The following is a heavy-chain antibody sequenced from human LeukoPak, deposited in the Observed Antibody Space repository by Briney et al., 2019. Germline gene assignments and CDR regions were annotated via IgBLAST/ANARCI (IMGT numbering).Heavy chain of an antibody. D-gene: IGHD1-26*01. Sequence: SETLSLTCTVSGGSISSYYWSWIRQPPGKGLEWIGYIYYSGSTNYNPSLKSRVTISVDTSKNQFSLKLSSVTAADTAVYYCARGRWELPGWGRGTLVTVSS. CDR2: IYYSGST. J-gene: IGHJ4*02. CDR3: ARGRWELPG. CDR1: GGSISSYY. V-gene: IGHV4-59*01.